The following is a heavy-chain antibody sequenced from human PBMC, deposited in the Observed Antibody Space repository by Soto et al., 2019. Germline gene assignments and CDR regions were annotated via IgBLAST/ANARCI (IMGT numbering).Heavy chain of an antibody. J-gene: IGHJ3*02. Sequence: GGSLRLSCAASGLTFNRYWMHWVRHAPGKGLVWVSHINTDGTNSNYADSVKGRFTISRDNAKSTLFLQMNSLRDEDTAVYYCAKDAAVGSSAPDAFDIWGQGTLVTVSS. CDR3: AKDAAVGSSAPDAFDI. CDR1: GLTFNRYW. D-gene: IGHD2-2*01. CDR2: INTDGTNS. V-gene: IGHV3-74*01.